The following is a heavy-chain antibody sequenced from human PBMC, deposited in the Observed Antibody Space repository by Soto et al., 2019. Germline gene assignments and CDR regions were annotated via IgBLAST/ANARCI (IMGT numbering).Heavy chain of an antibody. CDR2: INPNSGGT. Sequence: ASVKVSCKASGYTFTGYYMHWVRQAPGQGLEWMGWINPNSGGTNYAQKFQGWVTMTRDTSISTAYMELSRLRSDDTAVYYCARGLGSGWYYYYYGMDVWGQGTTVTVSS. D-gene: IGHD6-19*01. V-gene: IGHV1-2*04. J-gene: IGHJ6*02. CDR3: ARGLGSGWYYYYYGMDV. CDR1: GYTFTGYY.